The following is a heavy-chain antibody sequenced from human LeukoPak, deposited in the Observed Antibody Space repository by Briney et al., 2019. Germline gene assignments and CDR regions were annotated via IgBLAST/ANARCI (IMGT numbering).Heavy chain of an antibody. J-gene: IGHJ4*02. V-gene: IGHV3-21*04. Sequence: GGSLRLSCAASGFTFSSYSMNWVRQAPGKGLEWVSSISSSSSYIYYADSVKGRFTISRDNAKNSLYLQMNSLRAEDTAVYYCAKDHISSGYYNALGVDYFDYWGQGTLVTVSS. D-gene: IGHD3-22*01. CDR1: GFTFSSYS. CDR2: ISSSSSYI. CDR3: AKDHISSGYYNALGVDYFDY.